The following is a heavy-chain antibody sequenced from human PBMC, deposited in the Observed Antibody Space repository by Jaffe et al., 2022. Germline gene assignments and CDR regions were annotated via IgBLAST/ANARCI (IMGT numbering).Heavy chain of an antibody. Sequence: EVQLVESGGDLVQPGGSLRLSCVASGFTFSSYGMHWVRQAPGKGLEWLSYISSSASTIHYADSVMGRFTISRDNAKNSLYLQMNSLRADDTAVYFCARGGEGSTAKTLLDYWGQGTLVTVSS. CDR1: GFTFSSYG. V-gene: IGHV3-48*01. J-gene: IGHJ4*02. CDR2: ISSSASTI. CDR3: ARGGEGSTAKTLLDY. D-gene: IGHD3-16*01.